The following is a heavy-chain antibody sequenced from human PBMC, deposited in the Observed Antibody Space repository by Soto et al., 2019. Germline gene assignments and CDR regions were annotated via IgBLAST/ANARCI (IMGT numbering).Heavy chain of an antibody. Sequence: SETLSLTCTFSCGSISSYYWSWIRQPPGKGLEWIGYIYYSGSTNYNPSLKSRVTISVDTSKNQFSLKLSSVTAADTAVYYCARDRSSTPNWFDPWGQGTLVTVSS. CDR3: ARDRSSTPNWFDP. D-gene: IGHD6-6*01. CDR2: IYYSGST. CDR1: CGSISSYY. J-gene: IGHJ5*02. V-gene: IGHV4-59*01.